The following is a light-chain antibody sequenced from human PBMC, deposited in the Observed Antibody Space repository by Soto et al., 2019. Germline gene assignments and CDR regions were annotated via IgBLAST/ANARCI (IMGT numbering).Light chain of an antibody. CDR1: QSVRSDY. Sequence: EIVLTQSPATLSLSPGDRATLSCRASQSVRSDYFAWYQQKPGQPPRVILFGVSTRATAIPDRLSGSGSGTDFTLTISRLEPADFGLYCSHQYGNSPLTFGGGTKVE. CDR3: HQYGNSPLT. V-gene: IGKV3-20*01. CDR2: GVS. J-gene: IGKJ4*01.